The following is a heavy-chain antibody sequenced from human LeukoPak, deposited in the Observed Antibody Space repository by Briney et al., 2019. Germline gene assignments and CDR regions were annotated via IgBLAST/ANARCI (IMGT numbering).Heavy chain of an antibody. V-gene: IGHV3-74*01. CDR1: AFTPSSLW. D-gene: IGHD2/OR15-2a*01. CDR3: ARDSFAPS. J-gene: IGHJ4*01. CDR2: IHSDDSRR. Sequence: GRCLSLSCEVSAFTPSSLWTRWVRPPPRKGLVGASSIHSDDSRRTDADSVKGRITISRDSAKNTLYLQMNCLSVKDTAVYYCARDSFAPSWGQGTLVTVSS.